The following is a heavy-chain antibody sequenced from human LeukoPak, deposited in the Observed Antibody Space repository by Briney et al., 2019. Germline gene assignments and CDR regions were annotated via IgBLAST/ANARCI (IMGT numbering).Heavy chain of an antibody. CDR3: ARQGSGWYRNWFDP. CDR1: GGSISSSSYY. CDR2: IYYSGST. Sequence: PSETLSLTCTVSGGSISSSSYYWGWIRQPPGKGLEWIGSIYYSGSTNYNPSLKSRVTISVDTSKNQFSLKLSSVTAADTAVYYCARQGSGWYRNWFDPWGQGTLVTVSS. V-gene: IGHV4-39*01. J-gene: IGHJ5*02. D-gene: IGHD6-19*01.